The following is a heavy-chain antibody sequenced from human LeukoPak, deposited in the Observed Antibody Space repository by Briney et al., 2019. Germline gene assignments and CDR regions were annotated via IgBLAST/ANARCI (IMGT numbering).Heavy chain of an antibody. CDR2: IYYSGST. CDR1: GGSISIYY. D-gene: IGHD3-22*01. V-gene: IGHV4-59*01. J-gene: IGHJ5*02. Sequence: PSETLSLTCTVSGGSISIYYWSWIRQPPGKGLEWIGYIYYSGSTNYNPSLKSRVTISVDTSKNQFSLKLSSVTAADTAVYYCARAGFTYDSSGYYADWFDPWGQGTLVIVSS. CDR3: ARAGFTYDSSGYYADWFDP.